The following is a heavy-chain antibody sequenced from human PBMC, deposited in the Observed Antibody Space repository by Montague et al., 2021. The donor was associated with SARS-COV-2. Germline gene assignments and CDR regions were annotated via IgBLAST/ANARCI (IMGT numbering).Heavy chain of an antibody. CDR2: TCFRSKWYN. V-gene: IGHV6-1*01. J-gene: IGHJ4*02. CDR3: GRVFAPAGTFDF. CDR1: GDTVSTNNTT. Sequence: CPISGDTVSTNNTTWNWVRQSPSGDLEWLGRTCFRSKWYNDYAVSVKSRITINPDTSKNQFSLQLKSVTPKDTAIYFCGRVFAPAGTFDFWGQGTLVTVSS. D-gene: IGHD6-13*01.